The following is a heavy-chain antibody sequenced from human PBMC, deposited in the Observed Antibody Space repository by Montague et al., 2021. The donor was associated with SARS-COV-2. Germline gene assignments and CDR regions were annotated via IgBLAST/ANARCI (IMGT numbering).Heavy chain of an antibody. Sequence: SETLSLTCTVSGDSIDSDDWWSWVRQAPGRGLEFIGEIHHSGGTNYNPSLRSRVTMSVDKSKNQFSLSLTSVTAADTAVYYCARVPLVGPTAGASDYWGQGTLVTVSS. CDR3: ARVPLVGPTAGASDY. D-gene: IGHD6-13*01. V-gene: IGHV4-4*02. CDR2: IHHSGGT. J-gene: IGHJ4*02. CDR1: GDSIDSDDW.